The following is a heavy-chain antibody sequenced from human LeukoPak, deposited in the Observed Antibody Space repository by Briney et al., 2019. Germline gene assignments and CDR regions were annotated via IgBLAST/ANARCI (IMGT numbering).Heavy chain of an antibody. CDR1: GFTFSSYS. CDR2: ISSSSSYI. CDR3: ARDKDFLFDY. Sequence: GGSLRLSCAASGFTFSSYSMNWVRQAPGKGLEWVSSISSSSSYIYYADSVKGRFTISRDNAKNSLYLRMNSLRAEDTAVYYCARDKDFLFDYRGQGTLVTVSS. D-gene: IGHD3-3*01. V-gene: IGHV3-21*01. J-gene: IGHJ4*02.